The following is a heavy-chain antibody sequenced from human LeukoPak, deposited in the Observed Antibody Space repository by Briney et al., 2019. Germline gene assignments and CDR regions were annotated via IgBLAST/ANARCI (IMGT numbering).Heavy chain of an antibody. Sequence: GGSLRLSCAASGFTFSSYSMNWVRQAPGKGLEWVSSISSGSSYIYYADSVKGRFTISRDNAKNSLYLQMNSLRADDTAVYYCARTRSPMTTVTTRFDYWGQGTLVTVSS. D-gene: IGHD4-17*01. CDR2: ISSGSSYI. V-gene: IGHV3-21*04. J-gene: IGHJ4*02. CDR3: ARTRSPMTTVTTRFDY. CDR1: GFTFSSYS.